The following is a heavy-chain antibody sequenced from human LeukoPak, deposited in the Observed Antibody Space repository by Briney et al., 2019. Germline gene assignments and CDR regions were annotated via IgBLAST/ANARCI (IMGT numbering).Heavy chain of an antibody. CDR2: ISPDGSTT. CDR1: GFTFSSYW. D-gene: IGHD5-18*01. V-gene: IGHV3-74*01. Sequence: GGSLRLSCAASGFTFSSYWMHWVRQAPGKGLVWVSRISPDGSTTGHADSVKGRFTTSRDNAKNTLFLQMNSLRAEDTAVYYCARVSRGSYGFDYWGQGTLVTVSS. CDR3: ARVSRGSYGFDY. J-gene: IGHJ4*02.